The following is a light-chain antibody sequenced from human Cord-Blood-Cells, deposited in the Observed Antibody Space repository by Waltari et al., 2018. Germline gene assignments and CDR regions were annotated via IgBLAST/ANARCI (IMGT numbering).Light chain of an antibody. CDR3: SSYTSSSTLYV. V-gene: IGLV2-14*01. J-gene: IGLJ1*01. Sequence: QSALTQPASVSGPPGQSITISCTGTSSDVGGYNYVSCYQQHPGKAPKLMIYDVSKRPSGVSNRFSGSKSGNTASLTISGLQAEDEADYYCSSYTSSSTLYVFGTGTKVTVL. CDR1: SSDVGGYNY. CDR2: DVS.